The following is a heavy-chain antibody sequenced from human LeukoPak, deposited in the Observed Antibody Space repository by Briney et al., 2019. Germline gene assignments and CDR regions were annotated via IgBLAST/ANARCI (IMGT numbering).Heavy chain of an antibody. CDR1: GDSISTYH. Sequence: SEALSLTCSVSGDSISTYHWNWIRKPPGKGLEWIAFMQSSGNSNYNPSLKSRVTMFVDTSKNQFVLNLRSVTAADTAVYYCARDKRHSYGRYFDHWGQGMLVTVSS. CDR2: MQSSGNS. J-gene: IGHJ4*02. D-gene: IGHD5-18*01. V-gene: IGHV4-59*01. CDR3: ARDKRHSYGRYFDH.